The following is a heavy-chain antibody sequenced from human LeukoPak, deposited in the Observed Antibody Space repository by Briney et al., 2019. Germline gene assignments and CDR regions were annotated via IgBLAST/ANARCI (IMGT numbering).Heavy chain of an antibody. V-gene: IGHV1-18*01. D-gene: IGHD6-19*01. CDR1: GYTFTSCG. CDR3: ARVAESYYYYYYMDV. CDR2: ISAYNGNT. Sequence: ASVTVSCKASGYTFTSCGISWVRQAPGQGLEWMGWISAYNGNTNYAQKLQGRVTMTTDTSTSTAYMELRSLRSDDTAVYYCARVAESYYYYYYMDVWGKGTTVTISS. J-gene: IGHJ6*03.